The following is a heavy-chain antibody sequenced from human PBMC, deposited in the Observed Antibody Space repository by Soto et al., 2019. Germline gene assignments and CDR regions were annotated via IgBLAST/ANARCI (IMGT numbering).Heavy chain of an antibody. CDR3: ARGAGIAARPHYYYGMDV. D-gene: IGHD6-6*01. CDR1: GGALRGLL. CDR2: INSSGST. Sequence: QVQLQQWGARTVEALGNLALHFAVLGGALRGLLWGRVRPPPREGVGWVGEINSSGSTNYHPSLKSRVTISVDTSKNQFSLKLSSVTAADTAVYYCARGAGIAARPHYYYGMDVWGQGTTVTVSS. V-gene: IGHV4-34*01. J-gene: IGHJ6*02.